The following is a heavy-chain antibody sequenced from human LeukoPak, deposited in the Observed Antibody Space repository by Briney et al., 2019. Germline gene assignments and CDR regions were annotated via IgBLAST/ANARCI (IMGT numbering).Heavy chain of an antibody. D-gene: IGHD6-19*01. CDR3: ARGSYSSGWYGSQLDY. V-gene: IGHV1-69*13. CDR1: GYTFTNYG. Sequence: GASVKVSCKASGYTFTNYGINWVRQAPGQGLEWMGGIIPIFGTANYAQKFQGRVTITADESTSTAYMELSSLRSEDTAVYYCARGSYSSGWYGSQLDYWGQGTLVTVSS. CDR2: IIPIFGTA. J-gene: IGHJ4*02.